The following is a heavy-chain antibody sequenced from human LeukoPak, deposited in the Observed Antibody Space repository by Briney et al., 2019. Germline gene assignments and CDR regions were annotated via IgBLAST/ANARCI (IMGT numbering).Heavy chain of an antibody. V-gene: IGHV3-74*01. CDR3: ARGYSSSWYYYYGMDV. Sequence: GGSLRLSCAASGFTFSSYWMHWVRQAPGKGLVWVSRINSDGSSTSYADSAKGRFTISRDNAKNTLYLQMNSLRAEDTAVYYCARGYSSSWYYYYGMDVWGQGTTVTVSS. CDR1: GFTFSSYW. CDR2: INSDGSST. J-gene: IGHJ6*02. D-gene: IGHD6-13*01.